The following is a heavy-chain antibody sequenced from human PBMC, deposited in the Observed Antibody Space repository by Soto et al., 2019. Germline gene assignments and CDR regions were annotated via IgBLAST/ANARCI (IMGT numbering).Heavy chain of an antibody. Sequence: EVQLLESGGGLVQPGGSLRLSCAASGFTFSSYAMSWVRQAPGKGLEWFSAIGGRGDSTYYADSVKGRLTISRDNSRDTLYLQMNSLRAEDTAVYYCAKDLIYGYNSGRPFDYWGQGTLVTVS. CDR2: IGGRGDST. CDR1: GFTFSSYA. J-gene: IGHJ4*02. D-gene: IGHD6-19*01. V-gene: IGHV3-23*01. CDR3: AKDLIYGYNSGRPFDY.